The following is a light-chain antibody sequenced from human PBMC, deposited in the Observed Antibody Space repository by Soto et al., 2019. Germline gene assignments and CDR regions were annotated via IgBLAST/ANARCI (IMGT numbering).Light chain of an antibody. CDR1: QSVSSSY. Sequence: EIVLTQSPGTLSLPPGERATLSCRAIQSVSSSYLAWYQQKPGQAPRLLIYGASSRATGIPDRLSGSGSGTDLTLTISRLEPEDFAMYYCHQYGISPPVTFGQGTRLEIK. J-gene: IGKJ5*01. V-gene: IGKV3-20*01. CDR2: GAS. CDR3: HQYGISPPVT.